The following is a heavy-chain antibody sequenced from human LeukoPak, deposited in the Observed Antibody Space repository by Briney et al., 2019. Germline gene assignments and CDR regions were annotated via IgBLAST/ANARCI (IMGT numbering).Heavy chain of an antibody. V-gene: IGHV3-21*01. CDR2: ISSSSSYI. D-gene: IGHD6-19*01. CDR1: GFTFSGNS. J-gene: IGHJ4*02. Sequence: GGSLRLSCAASGFTFSGNSMSWVRQAPGKGLEWVSSISSSSSYIYHADSVKGRFTISRDNAKNSLYPQMNSLRAEDTAVYYCARVSPLSSGWFTTVDYWGQGTLVTVSS. CDR3: ARVSPLSSGWFTTVDY.